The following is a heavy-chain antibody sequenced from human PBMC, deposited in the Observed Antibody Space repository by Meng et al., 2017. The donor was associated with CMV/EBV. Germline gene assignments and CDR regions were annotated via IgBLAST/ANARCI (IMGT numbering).Heavy chain of an antibody. Sequence: GGSLRLSCAASGFTFSSYSMNWARQAPGKGLEWVSSISSSSSYIYYADSVKGRFTISRDNAKNSLYLQMNSLRAEDTAVYYCAREAGYSSSWYDGGGDYYYYYGMDVWGQGTTVTVSS. D-gene: IGHD6-13*01. CDR2: ISSSSSYI. J-gene: IGHJ6*02. CDR3: AREAGYSSSWYDGGGDYYYYYGMDV. CDR1: GFTFSSYS. V-gene: IGHV3-21*01.